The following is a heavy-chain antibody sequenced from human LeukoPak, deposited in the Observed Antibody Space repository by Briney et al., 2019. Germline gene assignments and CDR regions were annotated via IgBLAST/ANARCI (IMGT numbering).Heavy chain of an antibody. CDR3: AREVVYIAAAGTQIDNFDY. V-gene: IGHV4-34*01. CDR1: GGSFSGYY. Sequence: SETLSLTCAVYGGSFSGYYWSRIRQPPGKGLEWIGEINHSGSTNYNPSLKSRVTISVDTSENQFSLKLSSVTAADTAVYYCAREVVYIAAAGTQIDNFDYWGQGTLVTVSS. J-gene: IGHJ4*02. CDR2: INHSGST. D-gene: IGHD6-13*01.